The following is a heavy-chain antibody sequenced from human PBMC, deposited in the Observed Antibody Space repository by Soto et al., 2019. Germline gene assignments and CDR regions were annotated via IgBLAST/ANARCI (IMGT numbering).Heavy chain of an antibody. CDR2: INPNSGGT. J-gene: IGHJ4*02. D-gene: IGHD2-15*01. CDR1: GYTFTGYY. Sequence: SVKVSYKASGYTFTGYYMHWVRQAPGQGLEWMGWINPNSGGTNYAQKFQGRVTMTRDTSISTAYMELSRLRSDDTAVYYCARVNVVVVAATREYYFDYWGQGTLVTVSS. CDR3: ARVNVVVVAATREYYFDY. V-gene: IGHV1-2*02.